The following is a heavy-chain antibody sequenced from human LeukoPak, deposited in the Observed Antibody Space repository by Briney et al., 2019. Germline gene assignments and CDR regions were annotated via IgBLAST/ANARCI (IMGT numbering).Heavy chain of an antibody. D-gene: IGHD5-24*01. CDR2: VHLNGAT. V-gene: IGHV4-4*02. Sequence: SGTLSLTCAVSGGSITTTNWWSWVRQPPGKGLEWIGEVHLNGATNYNPSLKSRVTMSVDTSTNQLSLKLSSVTAADTAVYYCAREVEMARQFDYWGQGTLVTVSS. CDR3: AREVEMARQFDY. CDR1: GGSITTTNW. J-gene: IGHJ4*02.